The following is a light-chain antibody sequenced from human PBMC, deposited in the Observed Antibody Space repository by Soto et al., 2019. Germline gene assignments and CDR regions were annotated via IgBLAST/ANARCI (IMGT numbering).Light chain of an antibody. CDR1: SSDIGGYNY. J-gene: IGLJ3*02. V-gene: IGLV2-8*01. Sequence: QSALTQPPSASGSPGQSVTISCTGTSSDIGGYNYVSWYQHHSGKAPKVMIYEVSKRPSGVPDRFSGSKSGNTASLTVSGLQPEDEADYYCSSYAGSNNLGVFGGGTKVTVL. CDR3: SSYAGSNNLGV. CDR2: EVS.